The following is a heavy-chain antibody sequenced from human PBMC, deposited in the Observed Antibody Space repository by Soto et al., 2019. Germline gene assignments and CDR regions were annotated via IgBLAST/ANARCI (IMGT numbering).Heavy chain of an antibody. CDR3: ARLYMVRGVMDWFDP. D-gene: IGHD3-10*01. CDR1: GGSISSSNW. J-gene: IGHJ5*02. V-gene: IGHV4-4*02. Sequence: QVQLQESGPGLVKPSGTLSLTCAVSGGSISSSNWWSWVRQPPGKGLEWIGEIYHSGSTNYNPSLKSRVTISVDKSKNQFSLKLCSVTDADTAVYYCARLYMVRGVMDWFDPWGQGTLVTVSS. CDR2: IYHSGST.